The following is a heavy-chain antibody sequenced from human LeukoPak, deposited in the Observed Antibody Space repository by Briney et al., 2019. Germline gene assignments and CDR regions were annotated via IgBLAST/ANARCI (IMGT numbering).Heavy chain of an antibody. Sequence: PSETLSLTCTVSGGSITSYYLSWIRQPPGKGLEWIGYIYYSGSTNYNPSLKSRVTISVDTSKNQFSLKLSSVTAADTAVYYCARARRDGYIVWGQGTLVTVSS. V-gene: IGHV4-59*01. CDR1: GGSITSYY. CDR2: IYYSGST. D-gene: IGHD5-24*01. CDR3: ARARRDGYIV. J-gene: IGHJ4*02.